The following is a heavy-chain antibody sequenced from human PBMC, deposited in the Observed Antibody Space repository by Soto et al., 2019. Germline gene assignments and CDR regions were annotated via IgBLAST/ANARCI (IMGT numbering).Heavy chain of an antibody. D-gene: IGHD3-16*01. CDR1: GGSISGYY. CDR2: VYHSGTT. V-gene: IGHV4-59*01. CDR3: ATRPPGGTYIGVFDY. J-gene: IGHJ4*02. Sequence: QVRLQESGPGLVKPSETLSLTCTVSGGSISGYYWSWIRQSPGKGPEWIGYVYHSGTTVYNPSLESRVTMSSDTSKNQFSLKLNTVTAADTAVYYCATRPPGGTYIGVFDYWSQGTLVTVSS.